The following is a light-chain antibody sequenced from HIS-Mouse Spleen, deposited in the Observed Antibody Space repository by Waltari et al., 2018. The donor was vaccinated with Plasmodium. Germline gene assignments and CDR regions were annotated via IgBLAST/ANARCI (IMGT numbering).Light chain of an antibody. CDR1: KIGSKS. J-gene: IGLJ2*01. CDR2: DDS. Sequence: SYVLTQPPSVLVAPGQTARITCGGAKIGSKSVQWYQQKPGQAPVLVVYDDSDRPSGIPERFSGSNSGNTATLTISRVEAGDEADYYCQVWDSSSDHVVFGGGTKLTVL. CDR3: QVWDSSSDHVV. V-gene: IGLV3-21*02.